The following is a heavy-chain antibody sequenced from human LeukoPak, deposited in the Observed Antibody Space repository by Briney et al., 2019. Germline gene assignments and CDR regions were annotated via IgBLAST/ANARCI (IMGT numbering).Heavy chain of an antibody. V-gene: IGHV3-11*04. J-gene: IGHJ6*03. CDR3: ARDRSHCSSTSCRYYYYYYYMDV. CDR2: LSSSGSAF. Sequence: YLSSSGSAFSYADSVKGRFTIARDNAKNSVYLQMNSLRAEDTAVYYCARDRSHCSSTSCRYYYYYYYMDVWGKGTTVTVSS. D-gene: IGHD2-2*01.